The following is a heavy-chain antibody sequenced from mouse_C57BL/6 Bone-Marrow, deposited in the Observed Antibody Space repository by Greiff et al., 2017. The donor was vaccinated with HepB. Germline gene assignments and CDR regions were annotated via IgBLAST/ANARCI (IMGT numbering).Heavy chain of an antibody. Sequence: VQLQQSGAELVRPGASVTLSCTASGFNIKDYYMHWVKQRPEQGLEWIGWIDPGNGDTEYASNFQGKATITADTSSNTAYLQLSSLTSEDTAVYYCRLTTVGAHDFDYWGQGTTLTVSS. J-gene: IGHJ2*01. CDR2: IDPGNGDT. D-gene: IGHD1-1*01. V-gene: IGHV14-4*01. CDR3: RLTTVGAHDFDY. CDR1: GFNIKDYY.